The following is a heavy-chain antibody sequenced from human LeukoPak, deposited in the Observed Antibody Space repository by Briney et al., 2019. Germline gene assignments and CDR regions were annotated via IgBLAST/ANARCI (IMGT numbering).Heavy chain of an antibody. CDR3: AREHDYVWGSYRPTYRYFDY. Sequence: ASVTVSCKASGYTFTSYYMHWVRQAPGQGLEWMGIINPSGGSTSYAQKFQGRVTMTRDTSTSTVYMELSSLRSEDTAVYYCAREHDYVWGSYRPTYRYFDYWGQGTLVTVSS. J-gene: IGHJ4*02. CDR1: GYTFTSYY. CDR2: INPSGGST. D-gene: IGHD3-16*02. V-gene: IGHV1-46*01.